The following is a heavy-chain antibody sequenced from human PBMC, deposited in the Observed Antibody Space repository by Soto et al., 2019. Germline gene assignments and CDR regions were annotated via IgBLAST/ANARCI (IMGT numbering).Heavy chain of an antibody. V-gene: IGHV3-43*01. J-gene: IGHJ4*02. CDR1: GFTFDDYT. D-gene: IGHD5-18*01. CDR2: ISWDGGST. Sequence: GGSLRLSCAASGFTFDDYTMHWVRQAPGKGLEWVSLISWDGGSTYYADSVKGRFTISRDNSKNSLYLQMNSLRTEDTALYYCAKDAPPLRGYSYGYGYYFDYWGQGTLVTVSS. CDR3: AKDAPPLRGYSYGYGYYFDY.